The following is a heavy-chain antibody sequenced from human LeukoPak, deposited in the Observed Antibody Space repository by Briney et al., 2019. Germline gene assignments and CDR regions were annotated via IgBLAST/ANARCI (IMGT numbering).Heavy chain of an antibody. CDR1: GYTFTSNW. CDR3: ARLDSRGLSF. D-gene: IGHD3-22*01. V-gene: IGHV5-51*01. CDR2: IYPGGSDT. Sequence: GASVKVSCKASGYTFTSNWIGWVRHMPGKGLEWMGIIYPGGSDTRYSPSFQGQVTISADKASSTAYLQRSSLKASDSAMYYCARLDSRGLSFWGQGTLVTVSS. J-gene: IGHJ4*02.